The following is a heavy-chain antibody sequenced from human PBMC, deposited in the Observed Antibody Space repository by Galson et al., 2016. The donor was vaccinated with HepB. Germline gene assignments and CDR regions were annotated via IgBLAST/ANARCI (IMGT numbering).Heavy chain of an antibody. Sequence: SLRLSCAASGFTFGSHAMHWVRQAPGKGLKWVAPISYDGSNKYYADSVKGRFTISRDTSKNTLYLLMNSLRAEDTAMYYCARAYSSSWIYFDYWGQGTLVTVSS. J-gene: IGHJ4*02. D-gene: IGHD6-13*01. CDR1: GFTFGSHA. CDR2: ISYDGSNK. V-gene: IGHV3-30-3*01. CDR3: ARAYSSSWIYFDY.